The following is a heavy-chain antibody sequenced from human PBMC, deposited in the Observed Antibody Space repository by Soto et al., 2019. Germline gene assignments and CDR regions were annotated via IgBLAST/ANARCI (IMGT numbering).Heavy chain of an antibody. CDR1: GFTFTSYA. J-gene: IGHJ4*02. CDR3: ARDFTGWPPDGVDS. V-gene: IGHV1-18*01. CDR2: ISAYNGNT. D-gene: IGHD3-16*01. Sequence: QVHLVQSGAEVKMPGASVKVSCKASGFTFTSYAFTWVRQAPGQGLEWMGWISAYNGNTNYARNFRGRVTMTTDSSTSTVYMELGSLTSDDTAVYFCARDFTGWPPDGVDSRGQGTLVSVSA.